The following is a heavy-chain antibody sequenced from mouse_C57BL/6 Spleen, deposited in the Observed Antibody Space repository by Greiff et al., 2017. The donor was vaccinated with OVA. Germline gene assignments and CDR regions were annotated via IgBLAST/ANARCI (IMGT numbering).Heavy chain of an antibody. CDR3: ARVDYDYDGYAMDY. CDR1: GYTFTSYG. V-gene: IGHV1-81*01. Sequence: VQLQQSGAELARPGASVKLSCKASGYTFTSYGISWVKQRTGQGLEWIGEIYPRSGNTYYNEKFKGKATLTADKSSSTAYMELRSLTSEDSAVYFCARVDYDYDGYAMDYWGQGTSVTVSS. J-gene: IGHJ4*01. CDR2: IYPRSGNT. D-gene: IGHD2-4*01.